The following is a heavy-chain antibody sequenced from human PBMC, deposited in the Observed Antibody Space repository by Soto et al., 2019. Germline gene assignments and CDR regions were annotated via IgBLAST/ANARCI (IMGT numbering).Heavy chain of an antibody. V-gene: IGHV3-11*01. Sequence: QVQLVESGGGLVKPGGSLRLSCAASGFTFSDYYMSWIRQAPGKGLEWVSYISSSGSTIYYADSVKGRFTISRDNAKNSLYLQTNSLRAEDTAVYYCAREVSALELIYYYYYMDVWGKGTTVTVSS. CDR3: AREVSALELIYYYYYMDV. D-gene: IGHD1-7*01. CDR2: ISSSGSTI. J-gene: IGHJ6*03. CDR1: GFTFSDYY.